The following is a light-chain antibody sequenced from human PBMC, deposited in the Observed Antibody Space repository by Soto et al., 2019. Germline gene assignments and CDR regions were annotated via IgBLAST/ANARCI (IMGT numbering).Light chain of an antibody. Sequence: PGEGATLSCRASQSVSSSYIAWYQQRPGQTPSLLIYGASTKATGIPDRFSGSGSGTHFTLTISRLEPGDFAVYYCQHFGGTTFTFGQGTRLEIK. CDR2: GAS. J-gene: IGKJ5*01. V-gene: IGKV3-20*01. CDR1: QSVSSSY. CDR3: QHFGGTTFT.